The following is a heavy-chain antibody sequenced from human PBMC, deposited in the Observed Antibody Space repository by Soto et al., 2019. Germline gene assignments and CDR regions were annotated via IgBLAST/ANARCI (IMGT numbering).Heavy chain of an antibody. CDR3: VRSTIGDY. CDR2: ISNSGTTI. Sequence: EVQLVESGGGLEQPGRSLRLSCAASGFTFSTYSMNWVRQAPGKGLECISYISNSGTTIYYADSVKGRFTISRDNAKNSLYLQMNSLRDEDTAVYYCVRSTIGDYWGQGTLVTVSS. V-gene: IGHV3-48*02. CDR1: GFTFSTYS. J-gene: IGHJ4*02. D-gene: IGHD3-9*01.